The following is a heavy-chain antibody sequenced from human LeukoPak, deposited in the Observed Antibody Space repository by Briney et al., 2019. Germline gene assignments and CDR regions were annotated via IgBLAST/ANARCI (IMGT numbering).Heavy chain of an antibody. CDR1: GFSFNIYA. J-gene: IGHJ5*01. V-gene: IGHV3-23*01. D-gene: IGHD2-8*01. Sequence: GGSLRLSCAASGFSFNIYAMSWVRQAPGKGLEWVAAIDRSGGSTFYADSVKGRFTISKDNSKNTLYLQINSLRVDDTAIYYCARGSHGVHDSWGQGTLVTVSS. CDR2: IDRSGGST. CDR3: ARGSHGVHDS.